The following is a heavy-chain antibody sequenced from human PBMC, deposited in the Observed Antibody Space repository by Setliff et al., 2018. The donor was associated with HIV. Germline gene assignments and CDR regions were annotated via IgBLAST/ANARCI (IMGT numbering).Heavy chain of an antibody. CDR3: ARDRFPQSNIFGAWYFDL. J-gene: IGHJ2*01. V-gene: IGHV3-49*04. CDR2: IKSIAYGGTT. Sequence: GGSLRLSCTASGFTFGDYAMNWVRQAPGKGLEWVGFIKSIAYGGTTEYAAPVKGRFTISRDDSKSIAYLQMNSLRAEDTAVYYCARDRFPQSNIFGAWYFDLWGRGTLVTVSS. CDR1: GFTFGDYA. D-gene: IGHD3-10*02.